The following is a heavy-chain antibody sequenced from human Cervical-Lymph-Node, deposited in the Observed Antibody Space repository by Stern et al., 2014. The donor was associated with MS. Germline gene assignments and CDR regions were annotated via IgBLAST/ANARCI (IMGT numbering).Heavy chain of an antibody. Sequence: QVTFRESGPALVKPTQTLTLTCTFSGFSLSTSGMRVSWIRQPPGKALEWLARIDLADDKFYSTALKTRLTISKDTSKNQVVLTMTNMDPVDTATYYCARSPPYYEFWNDYYYFDYWGQGTLVAVSS. D-gene: IGHD3-3*01. CDR1: GFSLSTSGMR. CDR2: IDLADDK. CDR3: ARSPPYYEFWNDYYYFDY. J-gene: IGHJ4*02. V-gene: IGHV2-70*04.